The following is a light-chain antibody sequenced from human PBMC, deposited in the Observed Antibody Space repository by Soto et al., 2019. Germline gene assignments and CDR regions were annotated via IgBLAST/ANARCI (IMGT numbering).Light chain of an antibody. Sequence: EVVMTQSPLSLPVTLGQPASISCRSSPSLVSSDGNTYLNWFQQRPGQSPRRLINTVSERDSGVPDRFSGSGSGTDFTLKISRVKAKDVGCYYCRQSIHCPYTFGQWTQLEIK. CDR2: TVS. CDR3: RQSIHCPYT. CDR1: PSLVSSDGNTY. J-gene: IGKJ2*01. V-gene: IGKV2-30*01.